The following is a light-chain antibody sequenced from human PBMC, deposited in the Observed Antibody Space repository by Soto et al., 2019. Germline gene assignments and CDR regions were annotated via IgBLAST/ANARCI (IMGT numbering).Light chain of an antibody. V-gene: IGLV2-14*01. CDR3: SSYTSNSAWV. CDR1: SSDVGNYNY. CDR2: EVS. J-gene: IGLJ3*02. Sequence: QSVLTQPASVSGSPGQSITISCTGTSSDVGNYNYVSWYQHHPGKAPKLMIYEVSNWPSGVSNRFSGSKSGNTASLTISGLQAEDEADYYCSSYTSNSAWVFGGGTKLTVL.